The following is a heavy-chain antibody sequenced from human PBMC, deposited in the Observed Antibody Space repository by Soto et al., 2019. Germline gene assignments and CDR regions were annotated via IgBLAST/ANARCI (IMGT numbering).Heavy chain of an antibody. J-gene: IGHJ4*02. CDR1: GGSISDTSYY. CDR3: ARQGSY. CDR2: IYFNGNT. Sequence: QLQLQESGPGLVKPSETLSLTGNVSGGSISDTSYYWGWIRQPPGKGLEWMGTIYFNGNTFYNPSLKSRLTISVDTSKNQFSLSLTSVTAADTAVYYCARQGSYWGQGTLVDISS. V-gene: IGHV4-39*01.